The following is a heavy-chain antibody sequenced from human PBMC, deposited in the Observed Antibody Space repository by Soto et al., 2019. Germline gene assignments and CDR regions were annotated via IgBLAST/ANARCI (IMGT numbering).Heavy chain of an antibody. V-gene: IGHV5-51*01. CDR1: GYSFTSYW. CDR3: ARHSRRPSIAEVHYYYYMDV. D-gene: IGHD6-6*01. CDR2: IYPGDSDT. Sequence: GESLKISCKGSGYSFTSYWIGWVRQMPGKGLEWMGIIYPGDSDTRYSPSFQGQVTISADKSISTAYLQWSSLKASDTAMYYCARHSRRPSIAEVHYYYYMDVWGKGTTVTVSS. J-gene: IGHJ6*03.